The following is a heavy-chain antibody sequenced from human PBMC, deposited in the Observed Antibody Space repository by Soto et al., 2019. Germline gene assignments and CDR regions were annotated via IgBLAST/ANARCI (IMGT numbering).Heavy chain of an antibody. CDR3: AKGGDAYNSFFDY. Sequence: GGSLRLSCAASVFTFSSYGIHWVRQAPGKGLEWVAVISYDGGNRYYADSVKGRFTISRDNSKNTLYLQMNSLRAEDTAVYYCAKGGDAYNSFFDYWGQGTPVTVSS. CDR1: VFTFSSYG. D-gene: IGHD3-10*01. V-gene: IGHV3-30*18. CDR2: ISYDGGNR. J-gene: IGHJ4*02.